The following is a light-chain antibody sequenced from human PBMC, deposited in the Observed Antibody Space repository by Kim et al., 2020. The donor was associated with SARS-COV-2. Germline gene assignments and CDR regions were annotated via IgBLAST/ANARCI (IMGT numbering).Light chain of an antibody. CDR3: QQYTGSPIT. V-gene: IGKV3-20*01. Sequence: SPGERAPPPCRASQSVRNGYLAWYQQKPGQAPRLLIYDASSRATGIPDRFSGSGSGTDFTLTISRLEPEDFAVYYCQQYTGSPITFGQGTRLEIK. CDR2: DAS. J-gene: IGKJ5*01. CDR1: QSVRNGY.